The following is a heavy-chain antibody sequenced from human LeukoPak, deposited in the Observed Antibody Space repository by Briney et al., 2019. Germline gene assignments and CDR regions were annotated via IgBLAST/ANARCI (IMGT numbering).Heavy chain of an antibody. D-gene: IGHD6-6*01. CDR3: ARGTKSSSSDDY. J-gene: IGHJ4*02. CDR2: INPNSGGT. CDR1: GYTFTGYY. Sequence: ASVKVSCKSSGYTFTGYYMHWVRQAPGQGLECMGWINPNSGGTNYAQKFQGRVTMTRDTSISTAYMELSRLRSDDTAVYYCARGTKSSSSDDYWGQGTLVTVSS. V-gene: IGHV1-2*02.